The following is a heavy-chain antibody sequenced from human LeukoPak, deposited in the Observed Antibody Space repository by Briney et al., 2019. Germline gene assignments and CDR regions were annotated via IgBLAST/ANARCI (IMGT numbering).Heavy chain of an antibody. J-gene: IGHJ6*02. CDR3: AREGETTVKYYYYYGMDV. V-gene: IGHV1-18*01. CDR1: GYTFTSYD. Sequence: ASVKVSCKASGYTFTSYDINWVRQATGQGLEWMGWISAYNGNTNYAQKLQGRVTMTTDTSTSTAYMELRSLRSDDTAVYYCAREGETTVKYYYYYGMDVWGQGTTVTVSS. CDR2: ISAYNGNT. D-gene: IGHD4-17*01.